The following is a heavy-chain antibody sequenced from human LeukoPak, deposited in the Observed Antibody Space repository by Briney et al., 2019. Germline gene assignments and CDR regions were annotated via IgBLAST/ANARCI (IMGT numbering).Heavy chain of an antibody. CDR2: ISHDGNT. V-gene: IGHV4-34*01. Sequence: SETLSLTCAVYGESFSDYYWSWLRQPPEKGLEWLGQISHDGNTNYNPSLKSRVTLSTDTSKNQFSLRLTSVTTADTAIYYCARRRDWNDVLDSWGQGTPVTVSS. J-gene: IGHJ4*02. CDR1: GESFSDYY. CDR3: ARRRDWNDVLDS. D-gene: IGHD1-1*01.